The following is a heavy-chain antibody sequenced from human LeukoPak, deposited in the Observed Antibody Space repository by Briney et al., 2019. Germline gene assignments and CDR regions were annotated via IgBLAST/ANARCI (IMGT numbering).Heavy chain of an antibody. D-gene: IGHD6-19*01. J-gene: IGHJ6*02. V-gene: IGHV1-18*01. CDR1: GYTFTSYG. CDR2: ISAYNGNT. Sequence: ASVKVSCKASGYTFTSYGINWVRQAPGQGLEWMGWISAYNGNTNYAQKLQGRVTMTTDTSTSTAYMELRSLRSDDTAVYYCARDAENSSGWYYYYGMDVWGQGTTVTVSS. CDR3: ARDAENSSGWYYYYGMDV.